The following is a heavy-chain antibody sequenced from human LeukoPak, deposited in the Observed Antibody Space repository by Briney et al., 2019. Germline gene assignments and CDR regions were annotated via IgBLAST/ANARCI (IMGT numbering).Heavy chain of an antibody. J-gene: IGHJ4*02. D-gene: IGHD3-3*01. CDR3: ARAGDRITIFGVVIPFNY. V-gene: IGHV3-21*01. CDR1: GFTFSRFA. CDR2: ISSSSSYI. Sequence: GGSLRLSCAASGFTFSRFAMSWVRQAPGKGLEWVSSISSSSSYIYYADSVKGRFTISRDNAKNSLYLQMNSLRAEDTAVYYCARAGDRITIFGVVIPFNYWGQGTLVTVSS.